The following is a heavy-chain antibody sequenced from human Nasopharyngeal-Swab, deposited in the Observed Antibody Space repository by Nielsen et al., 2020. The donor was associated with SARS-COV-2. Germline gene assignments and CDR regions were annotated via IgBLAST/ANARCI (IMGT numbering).Heavy chain of an antibody. CDR3: ARYNGYCSGDAGYLGGWLDP. Sequence: GESLKISCAGSGFTFSSYGMNWVRPAPGKGLAWAAVMSNDGNYKFYADSVKGRFTISRDNSKNTLYLQMNSLRAEDTAVYYCARYNGYCSGDAGYLGGWLDPWGQGTLVTVSS. D-gene: IGHD2-15*01. V-gene: IGHV3-30*03. CDR2: MSNDGNYK. J-gene: IGHJ5*02. CDR1: GFTFSSYG.